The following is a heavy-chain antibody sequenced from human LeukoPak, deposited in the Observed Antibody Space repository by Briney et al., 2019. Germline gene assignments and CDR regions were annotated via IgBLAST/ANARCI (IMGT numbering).Heavy chain of an antibody. CDR1: GFTLSSYA. Sequence: GGSLRLSCAASGFTLSSYAMSWVRQAPGKGLEWVSGISGSGGSTYYADSVKGRFTISRDNSKTTEYPQINSLRAEDTAVYYCAKDIVVVPAPVGYFDLWGRGTLVTVSS. D-gene: IGHD2-2*01. CDR2: ISGSGGST. V-gene: IGHV3-23*01. CDR3: AKDIVVVPAPVGYFDL. J-gene: IGHJ2*01.